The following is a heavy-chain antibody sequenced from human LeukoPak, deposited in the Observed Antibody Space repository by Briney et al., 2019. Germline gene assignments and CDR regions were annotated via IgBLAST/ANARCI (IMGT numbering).Heavy chain of an antibody. J-gene: IGHJ6*03. CDR1: GYTFTSYD. V-gene: IGHV1-8*01. CDR2: MSPNSGNT. Sequence: ASVKVSCKASGYTFTSYDVNWVRQATGQGLEWMGWMSPNSGNTGYAQKFQGRVTMTRNTSISTAYMELSSLRSGDTAVYYCARPSGTSVDYYYYYMDVWGKGTTVTVSS. D-gene: IGHD2-2*01. CDR3: ARPSGTSVDYYYYYMDV.